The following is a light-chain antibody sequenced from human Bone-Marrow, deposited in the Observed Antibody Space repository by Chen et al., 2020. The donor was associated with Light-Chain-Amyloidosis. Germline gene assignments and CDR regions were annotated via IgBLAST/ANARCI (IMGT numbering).Light chain of an antibody. CDR3: QVWDRSSDRPV. CDR1: NIGSTS. Sequence: SSVLTQPSSVSVAPGHTATLACGGNNIGSTSVHWSQQTPGQAPLLVVYDDSDRPSGIPERLSGYNSGNTATLTISRVEAGDEADYYCQVWDRSSDRPVFGGGTKLTVL. V-gene: IGLV3-21*02. J-gene: IGLJ3*02. CDR2: DDS.